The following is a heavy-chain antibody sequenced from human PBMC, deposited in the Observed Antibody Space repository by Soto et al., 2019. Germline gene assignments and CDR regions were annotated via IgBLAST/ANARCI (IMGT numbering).Heavy chain of an antibody. Sequence: GASVKVSCKASGGTFSSYTISWVRQAPGQGLEWMGRIIPILGIANYAQKFQGRVTITADKSTSTAYMELSSLRSEDTAVYYCASSDYDILTGAAFDIWGQGTMVTVSS. CDR3: ASSDYDILTGAAFDI. CDR1: GGTFSSYT. CDR2: IIPILGIA. J-gene: IGHJ3*02. D-gene: IGHD3-9*01. V-gene: IGHV1-69*02.